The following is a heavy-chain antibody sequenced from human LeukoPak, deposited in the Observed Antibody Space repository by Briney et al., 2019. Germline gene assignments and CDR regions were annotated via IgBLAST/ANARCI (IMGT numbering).Heavy chain of an antibody. Sequence: SGGSLRLSCAASGFTFSSYGMSWVRQAPGKGLEWVSAISGSGGNTYYADSVKGRFTISTDSSKNTLYLQMNSLRAEDTAVYYCARGAYYYDSSGYAGDYWGQGTLVTVSS. D-gene: IGHD3-22*01. CDR2: ISGSGGNT. V-gene: IGHV3-23*01. CDR3: ARGAYYYDSSGYAGDY. J-gene: IGHJ4*02. CDR1: GFTFSSYG.